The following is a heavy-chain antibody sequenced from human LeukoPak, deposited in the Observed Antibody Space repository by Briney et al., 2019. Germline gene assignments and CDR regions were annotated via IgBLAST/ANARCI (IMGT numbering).Heavy chain of an antibody. J-gene: IGHJ3*02. V-gene: IGHV1-18*01. CDR3: SREFPFCGADCFSGVFDI. CDR1: GGTFISYA. Sequence: ASVKVSCKASGGTFISYAISWVRQAPGQGLEWMGWISVINSGNTRYAQNFQGRLTMTTDTSTTTAYMKLRSLRSDDTAVYYCSREFPFCGADCFSGVFDIWGQGTMVTVS. CDR2: ISVINSGNT. D-gene: IGHD2-21*02.